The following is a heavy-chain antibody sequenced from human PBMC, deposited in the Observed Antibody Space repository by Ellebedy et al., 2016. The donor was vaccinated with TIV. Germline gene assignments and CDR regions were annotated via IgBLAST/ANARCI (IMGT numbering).Heavy chain of an antibody. CDR3: VRDGVGANPGDAFDI. Sequence: PGGSLRLSCAASGFTFNSHSMNWVRKAPGKGLESVSLISGDPSTMHYADSVKGRLTISRDNAENSVHLQMNSLRAEDTAVYYCVRDGVGANPGDAFDIWGQGTMVTVSS. CDR1: GFTFNSHS. D-gene: IGHD1-26*01. V-gene: IGHV3-48*01. CDR2: ISGDPSTM. J-gene: IGHJ3*02.